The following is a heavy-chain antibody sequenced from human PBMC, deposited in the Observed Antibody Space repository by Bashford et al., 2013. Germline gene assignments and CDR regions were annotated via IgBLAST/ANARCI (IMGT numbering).Heavy chain of an antibody. V-gene: IGHV1-2*02. CDR1: GYTFTDYY. Sequence: ASVKVSCKASGYTFTDYYMTWVRQAPGQGLEWMGWINPNTGDTNYAQKFQGRVTMTRDTSISTAYMELTRLISDDTAVYYCARDRYFYGMDIWGQGTTVTVSS. CDR3: ARDRYFYGMDI. J-gene: IGHJ6*02. CDR2: INPNTGDT.